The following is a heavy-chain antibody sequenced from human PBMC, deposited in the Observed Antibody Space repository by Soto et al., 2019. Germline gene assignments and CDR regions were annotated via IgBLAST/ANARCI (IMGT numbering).Heavy chain of an antibody. Sequence: EVQLVESGGGLVKPGGSLRLSCTASGVTFRNGWMDWVRQAPGKGLGWVGRIKSKSDDETTDYAAPVKGRFNISREDSKNTLYLQMNSLKTEDTAVYYCTTGLTYYYDTSGHYWAGAMDVWGQGITVTVSS. V-gene: IGHV3-15*01. CDR1: GVTFRNGW. CDR2: IKSKSDDETT. CDR3: TTGLTYYYDTSGHYWAGAMDV. D-gene: IGHD3-22*01. J-gene: IGHJ6*02.